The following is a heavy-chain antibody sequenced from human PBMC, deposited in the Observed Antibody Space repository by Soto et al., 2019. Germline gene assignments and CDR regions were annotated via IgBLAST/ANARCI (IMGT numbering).Heavy chain of an antibody. CDR1: GGTFSSYA. CDR2: IIPIFGTA. J-gene: IGHJ6*02. D-gene: IGHD2-2*01. CDR3: ARARDIVVVPAAYYYYGMDV. Sequence: QVQLVQSGAEVKKPGSSVKVSCKASGGTFSSYAISWVRQAPGQGREWMGGIIPIFGTANYAQKFQGRVTITADEPTSTAYMELSSLRSEDTAVYYCARARDIVVVPAAYYYYGMDVWGQGTTVTVSS. V-gene: IGHV1-69*01.